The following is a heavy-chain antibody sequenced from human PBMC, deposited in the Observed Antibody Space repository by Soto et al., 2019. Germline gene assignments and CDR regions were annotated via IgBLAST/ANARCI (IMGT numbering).Heavy chain of an antibody. Sequence: PGGSLRLSCAASGFTFSSYAMSWVRQAPGKGLEWVSAISGSGGSTYYADSVKGRFTISRDNSKNTLYLQMNSLRAEDTAVYYCAKDRIVAKSYYYGMEVWGQGTTVTVSS. CDR3: AKDRIVAKSYYYGMEV. D-gene: IGHD5-12*01. CDR2: ISGSGGST. V-gene: IGHV3-23*01. CDR1: GFTFSSYA. J-gene: IGHJ6*02.